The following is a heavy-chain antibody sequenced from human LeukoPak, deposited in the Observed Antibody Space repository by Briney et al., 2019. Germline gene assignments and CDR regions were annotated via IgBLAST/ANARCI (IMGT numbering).Heavy chain of an antibody. V-gene: IGHV4-34*01. CDR2: IYYSGST. CDR1: GGSFSGYY. CDR3: AGPRYSSSWEFDY. J-gene: IGHJ4*02. Sequence: PSETLSLTCAVYGGSFSGYYWSWIRQPPGKGLEWIGSIYYSGSTYYNPSLKSRVTISVDTSKNQFSLKLSSVTAADTAVYYCAGPRYSSSWEFDYWGQGTLVTVSS. D-gene: IGHD6-13*01.